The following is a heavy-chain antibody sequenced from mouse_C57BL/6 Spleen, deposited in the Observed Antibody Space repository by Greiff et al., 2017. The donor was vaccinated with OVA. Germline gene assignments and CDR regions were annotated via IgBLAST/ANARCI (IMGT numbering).Heavy chain of an antibody. J-gene: IGHJ3*01. CDR3: ARSPDGYDGAWFAY. V-gene: IGHV5-16*01. Sequence: EVKVVESEGGLVQPGSSMKLSCTASGFTFSDYYMAWVRQVPEKGLEWVANINYDGSSTYYLDSLKSRFIISRDNAKNILYLQMSSLKSEDTATDYCARSPDGYDGAWFAYWGQGTLVTVSA. CDR2: INYDGSST. CDR1: GFTFSDYY. D-gene: IGHD2-2*01.